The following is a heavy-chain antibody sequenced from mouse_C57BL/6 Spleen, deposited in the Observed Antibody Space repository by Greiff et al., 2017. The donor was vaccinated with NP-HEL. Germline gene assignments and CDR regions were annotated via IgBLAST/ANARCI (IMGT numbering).Heavy chain of an antibody. D-gene: IGHD2-2*01. CDR1: GFTFSDYG. CDR2: ISSGSSTI. CDR3: AREDWFYAMDY. V-gene: IGHV5-17*01. J-gene: IGHJ4*01. Sequence: VQLQQSGGGLVKPGGSLKLSCAASGFTFSDYGMHWVRQAPEKGLEWVAYISSGSSTIYYADTVKGRFTISRDNAKNTLFLQMTSLRSEDTAMYYCAREDWFYAMDYWGQGTSVTVSS.